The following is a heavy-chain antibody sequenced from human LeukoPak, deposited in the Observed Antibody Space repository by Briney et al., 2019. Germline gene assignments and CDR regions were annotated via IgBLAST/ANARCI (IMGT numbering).Heavy chain of an antibody. CDR2: INTGSTYM. CDR3: ARVEATTGRNYHYYYMDV. D-gene: IGHD1-1*01. V-gene: IGHV3-21*01. CDR1: GFYFSGYS. J-gene: IGHJ6*03. Sequence: GGSLRLSCAASGFYFSGYSMNWVRQAPGKGLEWVSSINTGSTYMYYADSVTGRFTISRDNAKNSLDLQMYSLRPEDTAVYFCARVEATTGRNYHYYYMDVWGKGTTVTVSS.